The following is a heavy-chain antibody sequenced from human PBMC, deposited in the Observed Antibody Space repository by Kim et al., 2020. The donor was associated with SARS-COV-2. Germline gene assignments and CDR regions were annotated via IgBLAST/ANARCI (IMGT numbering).Heavy chain of an antibody. CDR1: GDSISYYY. J-gene: IGHJ4*02. Sequence: SETLSLTCTVSGDSISYYYCSWIRQLPGKGLEWIGYIYYGGTTNYNPSLKSRVTISVDTSKNEFSLELTSVTAADTAIYYCARSEGRGSWRHFDYWGQGT. CDR2: IYYGGTT. V-gene: IGHV4-59*01. CDR3: ARSEGRGSWRHFDY. D-gene: IGHD6-13*01.